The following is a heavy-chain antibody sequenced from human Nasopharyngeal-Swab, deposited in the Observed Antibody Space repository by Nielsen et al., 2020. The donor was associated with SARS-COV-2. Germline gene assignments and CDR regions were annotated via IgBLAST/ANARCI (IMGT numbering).Heavy chain of an antibody. CDR3: AKSQYQLLLVYGMDV. V-gene: IGHV4-59*13. CDR1: GGSISSYY. D-gene: IGHD2-2*01. Sequence: SETLSLTCTVSGGSISSYYWSWIRQPPGKGLEWIGYIYYSGSTNYNPSLKSRVTISVDTSKNQFSLKLSSVTAADTAVYYCAKSQYQLLLVYGMDVWGQGTTVTVSS. CDR2: IYYSGST. J-gene: IGHJ6*02.